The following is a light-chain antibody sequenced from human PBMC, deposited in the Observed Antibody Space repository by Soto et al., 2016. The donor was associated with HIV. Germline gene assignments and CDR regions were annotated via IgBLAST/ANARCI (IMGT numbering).Light chain of an antibody. CDR2: DDS. J-gene: IGLJ3*02. CDR3: QVWDSSSDPWV. CDR1: NIGTKN. V-gene: IGLV3-21*03. Sequence: SYVLTQPPSVSVAPGKTASITCGGNNIGTKNVHWYKQKPGQAPVLVVHDDSDRPSGIPERFSGSNSGNTATLTISRVEAGDEADYYCQVWDSSSDPWVFGGGTKLTVL.